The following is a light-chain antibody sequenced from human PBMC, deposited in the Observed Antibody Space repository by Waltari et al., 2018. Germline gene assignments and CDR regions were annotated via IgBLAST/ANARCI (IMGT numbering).Light chain of an antibody. CDR2: DAS. CDR3: QQYNNWPPYT. J-gene: IGKJ2*01. V-gene: IGKV3-15*01. CDR1: QSVSSN. Sequence: ETVMTQSPATVSVSPGERAALSCRASQSVSSNVAWYQQKPGQAPRLLIYDASTRATGIPVRFSGSGSWTDFTLTISSLQSEDFAIYYCQQYNNWPPYTFGQGTKLEI.